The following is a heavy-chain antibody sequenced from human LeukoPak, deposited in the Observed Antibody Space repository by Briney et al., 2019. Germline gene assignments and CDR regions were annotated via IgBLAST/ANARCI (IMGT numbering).Heavy chain of an antibody. Sequence: ASVKVSCKASGYTFTSYGISWVRQAPGQGLEWMGWISAYNDNRNYARKLQGRVTMTTDTSTNTAYMGLRSLRSDDTAVYYCATDSGSWRRVEYWGQGTLVTVSS. CDR1: GYTFTSYG. D-gene: IGHD1-26*01. J-gene: IGHJ4*02. CDR2: ISAYNDNR. V-gene: IGHV1-18*01. CDR3: ATDSGSWRRVEY.